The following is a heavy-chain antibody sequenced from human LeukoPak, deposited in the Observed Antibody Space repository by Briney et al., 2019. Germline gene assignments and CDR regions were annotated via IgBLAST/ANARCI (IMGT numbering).Heavy chain of an antibody. CDR1: GFTFSSYG. CDR3: AKERDYDSSGYSGRGYYFDY. V-gene: IGHV3-33*06. D-gene: IGHD3-22*01. CDR2: IWYDGSNK. J-gene: IGHJ4*02. Sequence: GGSLRLSCAASGFTFSSYGMHWVRQAPGKGLEWVAVIWYDGSNKYYADSVKGRFTISRDNSKNTLYLQMNSVRAEDTAVYYCAKERDYDSSGYSGRGYYFDYWGQGTLVTVSS.